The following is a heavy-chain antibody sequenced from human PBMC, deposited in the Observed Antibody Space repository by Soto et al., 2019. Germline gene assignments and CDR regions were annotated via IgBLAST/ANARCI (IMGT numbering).Heavy chain of an antibody. D-gene: IGHD1-7*01. CDR3: ARDLGNLNWCDA. V-gene: IGHV1-69*01. Sequence: QVQLVQSGAEVKKPGSSVKVSCKASGGTFSSYAISWVRQAPGQGLEWMGGIIPIFGTANYAQKFQGRVTITADDSTSTGYMELSRRRSEDTAVYYCARDLGNLNWCDAWGQGTLVTVSS. J-gene: IGHJ5*02. CDR2: IIPIFGTA. CDR1: GGTFSSYA.